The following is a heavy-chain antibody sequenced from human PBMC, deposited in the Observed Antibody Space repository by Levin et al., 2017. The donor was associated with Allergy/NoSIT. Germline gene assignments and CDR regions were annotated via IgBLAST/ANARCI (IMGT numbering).Heavy chain of an antibody. CDR1: GFSLSTSGVG. Sequence: SGPTLVKPTQTLTLTCTFSGFSLSTSGVGVGWIRQPPGKALEWLALIYWDDDKRYSPSLKSRLTITKDTSKNQVVLTMTNMDPVDTATYYCAHTSEYSSSSDPFDAFDIWGQGTMVTVSS. CDR2: IYWDDDK. V-gene: IGHV2-5*02. CDR3: AHTSEYSSSSDPFDAFDI. D-gene: IGHD6-6*01. J-gene: IGHJ3*02.